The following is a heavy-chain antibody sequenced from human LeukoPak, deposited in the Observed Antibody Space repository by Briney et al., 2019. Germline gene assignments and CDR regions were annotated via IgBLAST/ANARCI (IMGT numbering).Heavy chain of an antibody. J-gene: IGHJ4*02. CDR1: GLTFSSYA. V-gene: IGHV3-23*01. Sequence: GGSLRLSRAASGLTFSSYAMSWVRQAPGKGLEWVSAISGSGGSTYYADSVKGRFTISRDNSKNTLYLQMNSLRAEDTAVYYCARGTWFGELSVDYWGQGTLVTVSS. CDR3: ARGTWFGELSVDY. D-gene: IGHD3-10*01. CDR2: ISGSGGST.